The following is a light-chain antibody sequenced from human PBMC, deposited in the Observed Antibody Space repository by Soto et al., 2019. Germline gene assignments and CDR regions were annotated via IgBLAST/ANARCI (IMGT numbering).Light chain of an antibody. Sequence: DIQMTQSPSTLSASVGDRVTITCRASQSISSWLAWYQQKPGKAPKLLIYDASSSESGVPSRFSGSGSGTEFTLNISSLQPDDFATYYCQHYGTFGQGTKVEIK. CDR3: QHYGT. V-gene: IGKV1-5*01. CDR2: DAS. CDR1: QSISSW. J-gene: IGKJ1*01.